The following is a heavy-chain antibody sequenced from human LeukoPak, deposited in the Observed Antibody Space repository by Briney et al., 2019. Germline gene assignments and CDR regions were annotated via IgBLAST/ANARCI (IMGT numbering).Heavy chain of an antibody. CDR3: ARDLTVAGTESYFDY. CDR1: GYTFTGYY. D-gene: IGHD6-19*01. J-gene: IGHJ4*02. CDR2: INPNSGGT. V-gene: IGHV1-2*02. Sequence: GASVTVSCKASGYTFTGYYMHWVRQAPGQGLEWMGWINPNSGGTNYAQKFQVRVTMTRDTSISTAYMELSRLRFDDTAVYYCARDLTVAGTESYFDYWGQGTLVTVSS.